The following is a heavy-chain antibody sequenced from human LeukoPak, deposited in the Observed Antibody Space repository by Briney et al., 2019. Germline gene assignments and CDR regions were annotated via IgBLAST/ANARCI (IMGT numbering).Heavy chain of an antibody. CDR1: GFTFSSYA. D-gene: IGHD5-12*01. V-gene: IGHV3-23*01. CDR3: GKYLQPSGFPYALDT. J-gene: IGHJ3*02. Sequence: GGSLRLSCSASGFTFSSYAMGWVRQGPVRGLEWVASISGSSHITTCADSLKGRFTISRDNSKNTLYLQIDSLRDDDTALYYCGKYLQPSGFPYALDTWGQGTMVTVSS. CDR2: ISGSSHIT.